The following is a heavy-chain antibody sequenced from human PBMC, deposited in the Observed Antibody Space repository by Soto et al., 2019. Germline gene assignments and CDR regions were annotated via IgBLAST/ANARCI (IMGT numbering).Heavy chain of an antibody. J-gene: IGHJ4*02. CDR3: ANPLYSGYELNFDY. Sequence: EVQLLESGGGLVQPGGSLRLSCAASGFTFSSYAMSWVRQASGKGLEWVSAISGSDGSTYYADSVKGRFTISRDNSKNTPYLQMNSLRAEDTAVYYCANPLYSGYELNFDYWGQGTLVTVSS. D-gene: IGHD5-12*01. CDR2: ISGSDGST. V-gene: IGHV3-23*01. CDR1: GFTFSSYA.